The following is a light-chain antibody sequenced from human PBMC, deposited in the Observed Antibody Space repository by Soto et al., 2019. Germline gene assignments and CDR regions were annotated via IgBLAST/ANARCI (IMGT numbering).Light chain of an antibody. CDR1: QSVSSY. Sequence: EIVLTQSPATRSLTPVERATPSCIASQSVSSYLAWYQQKPGQAPRLLIYDASNRATGIPARFSGSGSGTDFTLTISSLEPEDFAVYYCQQRSKWLLTFGGGTKVDIK. V-gene: IGKV3-11*01. J-gene: IGKJ4*01. CDR2: DAS. CDR3: QQRSKWLLT.